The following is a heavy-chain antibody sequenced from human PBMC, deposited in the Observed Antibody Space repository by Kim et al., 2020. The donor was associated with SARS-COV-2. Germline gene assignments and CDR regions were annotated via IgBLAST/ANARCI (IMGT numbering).Heavy chain of an antibody. CDR1: GYTFTGYY. D-gene: IGHD7-27*01. CDR2: ITPNSGGT. V-gene: IGHV1-2*02. Sequence: ASVKVSCKASGYTFTGYYMHWVRQAPGQGLEWMGWITPNSGGTNYAQKFQGRVTMTRDTSISTAYMELSRLRSDDTAVYYCARDQSANWGPDYWGHGTLVTLSS. CDR3: ARDQSANWGPDY. J-gene: IGHJ4*01.